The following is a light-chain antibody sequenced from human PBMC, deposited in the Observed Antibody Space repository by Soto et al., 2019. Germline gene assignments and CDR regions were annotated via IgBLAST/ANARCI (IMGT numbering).Light chain of an antibody. CDR2: ASS. CDR1: QTISSW. J-gene: IGKJ1*01. CDR3: QQSYSPPPT. Sequence: DIQMTQSPATLSVSVGDRVSITCLSSQTISSWLAWYQQKPGKAPKLLIYASSSLQSGVPSRFSGSGSGTDFTLTSSSQQPEDFATYYWQQSYSPPPTFGQGTKVDIK. V-gene: IGKV1-39*01.